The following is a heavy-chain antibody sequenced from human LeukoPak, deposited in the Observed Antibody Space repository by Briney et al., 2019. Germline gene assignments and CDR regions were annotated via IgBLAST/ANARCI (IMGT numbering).Heavy chain of an antibody. CDR3: ASEYRYSYGLHTHRLDY. J-gene: IGHJ4*02. Sequence: ASVKVSCKAPGGTFSSYTISWVRQAPGQGLEWMGRIIPILGIANYAQKFHGRVTITADNSTSTAYMELSSLRSEDTAVYYCASEYRYSYGLHTHRLDYWGQGTLVTVSS. D-gene: IGHD5-18*01. V-gene: IGHV1-69*02. CDR1: GGTFSSYT. CDR2: IIPILGIA.